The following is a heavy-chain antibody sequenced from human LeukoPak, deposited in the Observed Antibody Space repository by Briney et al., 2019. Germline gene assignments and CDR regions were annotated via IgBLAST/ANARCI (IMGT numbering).Heavy chain of an antibody. D-gene: IGHD6-19*01. Sequence: GGSLRLSCAASGFTFTNYAMTWVRQTPGKGLEWVSAISGSGSSTWYADSVKGRFTISRDNSKNTLSLQMNSLRAEDTAIYYCAKERSVAGTEFDYWGQGTLVTVSS. CDR1: GFTFTNYA. CDR2: ISGSGSST. J-gene: IGHJ4*02. V-gene: IGHV3-23*01. CDR3: AKERSVAGTEFDY.